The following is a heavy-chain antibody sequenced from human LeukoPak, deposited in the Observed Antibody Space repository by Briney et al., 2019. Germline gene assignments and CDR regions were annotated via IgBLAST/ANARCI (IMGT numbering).Heavy chain of an antibody. CDR3: ARTGYCSGGSCYGMDV. J-gene: IGHJ6*02. D-gene: IGHD2-15*01. CDR1: GFTFSNYW. Sequence: PGGSLRLSCAASGFTFSNYWMHWVRQAPGKGLIWVSRISSDGSTTTYADSVKGRFTISRDNAKNSLYLQMNSLRAEDTAVYYCARTGYCSGGSCYGMDVWGQGTTVTVSS. V-gene: IGHV3-74*01. CDR2: ISSDGSTT.